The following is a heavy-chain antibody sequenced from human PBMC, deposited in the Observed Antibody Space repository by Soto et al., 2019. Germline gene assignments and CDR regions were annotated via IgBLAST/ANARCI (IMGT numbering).Heavy chain of an antibody. J-gene: IGHJ4*02. V-gene: IGHV3-23*01. Sequence: XESLRLSCAASGFTFSSYAMGWVRRAPGKGLEWVSTISGSGGSTYYADSVKGRFTISRDSSKNTLYLQMNSLRAEDTAVYYCAKSDPSGSFNDYWGQGTLVTVSS. CDR1: GFTFSSYA. CDR3: AKSDPSGSFNDY. CDR2: ISGSGGST. D-gene: IGHD6-25*01.